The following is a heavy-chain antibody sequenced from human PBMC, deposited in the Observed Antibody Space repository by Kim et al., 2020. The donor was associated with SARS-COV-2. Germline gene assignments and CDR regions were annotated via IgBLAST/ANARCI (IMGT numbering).Heavy chain of an antibody. CDR3: ARCFFDSSGSPPYYYYYGMDV. CDR2: IYYSGST. Sequence: SETLSLTCTVSGGSISSYYWSWIRQPPGKGLEWIGYIYYSGSTNYNPSLKSRVTISVDTSKNQFSLKLSSVTAADTAVYYCARCFFDSSGSPPYYYYYGMDVWGQGTTVTVSS. CDR1: GGSISSYY. D-gene: IGHD3-22*01. J-gene: IGHJ6*02. V-gene: IGHV4-59*01.